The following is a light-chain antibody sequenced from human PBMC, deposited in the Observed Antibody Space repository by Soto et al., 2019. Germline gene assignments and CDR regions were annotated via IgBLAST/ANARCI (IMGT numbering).Light chain of an antibody. CDR2: AAS. J-gene: IGKJ1*01. Sequence: AIQLTQSPSSLSASLGDRVTITCRASQGIRSALGWYQQKPGKVPKLLIYAASTLQSGVPSRFSGSGFGTDFTLTINSLQPEDFATYYCLLDYAYFWAFGQGTKVDIK. V-gene: IGKV1-6*01. CDR3: LLDYAYFWA. CDR1: QGIRSA.